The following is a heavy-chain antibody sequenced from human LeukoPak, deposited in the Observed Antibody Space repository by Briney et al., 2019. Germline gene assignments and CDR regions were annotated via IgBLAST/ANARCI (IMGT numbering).Heavy chain of an antibody. V-gene: IGHV3-30*02. CDR2: SRYVGINK. CDR1: GFTFSTYG. D-gene: IGHD6-13*01. Sequence: GGSLRLSCAAPGFTFSTYGMHWVRQAPGKGLEWVSFSRYVGINKYYADSVKGRFTISRDNAKNSLYLQMNSLRAEDTAVYYCAREGIAAAGTLLGYYYYYMDVWGKGTTVTVSS. J-gene: IGHJ6*03. CDR3: AREGIAAAGTLLGYYYYYMDV.